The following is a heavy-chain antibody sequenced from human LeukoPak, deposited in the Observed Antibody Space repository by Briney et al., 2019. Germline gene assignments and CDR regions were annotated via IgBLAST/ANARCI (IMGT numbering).Heavy chain of an antibody. CDR1: GYTFTGYY. Sequence: ASVKVSCKASGYTFTGYYMHWVRQAPGQGLEWMGRINPNSGGTNYAQKFQGRVTMTRDTSISTAYMELSRLRSDDTAVYYCARATTVITRDWFDPWGQGTLVTVSS. CDR3: ARATTVITRDWFDP. V-gene: IGHV1-2*06. J-gene: IGHJ5*02. D-gene: IGHD4-17*01. CDR2: INPNSGGT.